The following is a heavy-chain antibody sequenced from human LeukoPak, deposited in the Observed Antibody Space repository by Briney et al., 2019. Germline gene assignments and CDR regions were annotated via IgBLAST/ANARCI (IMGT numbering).Heavy chain of an antibody. CDR2: ISHSGST. J-gene: IGHJ4*02. CDR3: ARVTGTTPFDY. V-gene: IGHV4-4*02. D-gene: IGHD1-1*01. Sequence: SETLSLTCAVSGGSITSNNWWSWVRQPPGKGLEWIGEISHSGSTNYNPSLESRVTISVDKSQNQFSLKVASVTAADTAVYFCARVTGTTPFDYWDQGTLVTVSS. CDR1: GGSITSNNW.